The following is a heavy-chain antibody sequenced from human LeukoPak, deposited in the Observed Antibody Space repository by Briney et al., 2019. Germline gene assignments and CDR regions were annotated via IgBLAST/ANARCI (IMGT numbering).Heavy chain of an antibody. Sequence: GGSLRPSCAPSGFTFISYSMNWFRQAPGKGLEWVSSISSSSSYIYYADSVKGRFTISRDNAKNSLYLQMNSLRAEDTAVYYCARGYSSGWSIDYWGQGTLVTVSS. D-gene: IGHD6-19*01. CDR2: ISSSSSYI. CDR3: ARGYSSGWSIDY. CDR1: GFTFISYS. V-gene: IGHV3-21*01. J-gene: IGHJ4*02.